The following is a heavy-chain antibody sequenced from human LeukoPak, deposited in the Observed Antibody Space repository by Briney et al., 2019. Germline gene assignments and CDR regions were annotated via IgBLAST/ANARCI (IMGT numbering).Heavy chain of an antibody. Sequence: GGSLRLSCTPSRFSLGNFVMSWVRQAPGKGLEWVATIGKNQYYADSVKGRFTISKDNSKNMMYLQMDSLGVDDTAIYYCAKGSNGDYDNWGQGTLVTVSS. J-gene: IGHJ4*02. CDR3: AKGSNGDYDN. CDR2: IGKNQ. D-gene: IGHD4-17*01. V-gene: IGHV3-23*01. CDR1: RFSLGNFV.